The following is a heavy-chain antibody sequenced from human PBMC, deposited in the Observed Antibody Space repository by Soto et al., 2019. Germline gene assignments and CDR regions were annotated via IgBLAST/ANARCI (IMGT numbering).Heavy chain of an antibody. CDR3: AHRGVLVYEAGFDS. CDR1: GFSLTTSGVG. V-gene: IGHV2-5*02. CDR2: IYWDDDK. Sequence: QITLKESGPTLVKPTQTLTLTCTFSGFSLTTSGVGVGWIRRPPGKALQWLALIYWDDDKRYSPSLKSRLTVTRDTSKNQVVLTMTNMDPVDTATYYCAHRGVLVYEAGFDSWGQGTLVTVSS. D-gene: IGHD3-10*01. J-gene: IGHJ4*02.